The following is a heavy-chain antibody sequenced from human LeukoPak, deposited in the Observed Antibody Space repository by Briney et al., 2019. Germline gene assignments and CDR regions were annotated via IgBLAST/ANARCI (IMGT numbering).Heavy chain of an antibody. CDR1: GYTFTSYD. CDR2: MNPNSGNT. J-gene: IGHJ4*02. Sequence: ASVKVSCKASGYTFTSYDINWVRQATGQGLEWMGWMNPNSGNTGYAQKFQGRVTMTRNTSVSTAYMELSSLRSEDTAAYYCARSFGYDSSGYYYEFDYWGQGTLVTVSS. V-gene: IGHV1-8*01. D-gene: IGHD3-22*01. CDR3: ARSFGYDSSGYYYEFDY.